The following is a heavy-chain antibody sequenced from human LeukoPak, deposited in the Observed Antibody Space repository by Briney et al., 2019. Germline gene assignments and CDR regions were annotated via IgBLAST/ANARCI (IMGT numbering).Heavy chain of an antibody. D-gene: IGHD6-13*01. J-gene: IGHJ4*02. V-gene: IGHV3-74*03. CDR3: AKDQGYSSSWYYFDY. CDR1: GFTFNDYW. Sequence: PGGSLRLSCVGSGFTFNDYWIHWVRQAPGKGLVWVSAIKTDGSAMQYADSVKGRFTISRDNSKNTLYLQMNSLRAEDTAVYYCAKDQGYSSSWYYFDYWGQGTLVTVSS. CDR2: IKTDGSAM.